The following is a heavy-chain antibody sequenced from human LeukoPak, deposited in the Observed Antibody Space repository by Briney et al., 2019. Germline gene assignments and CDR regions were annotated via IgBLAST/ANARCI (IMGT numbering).Heavy chain of an antibody. V-gene: IGHV1-18*01. Sequence: ASVKVSCKASGYTFTSYGISWVRQAPGQGLEWMGWISAYNGNTNYAQKFQGRVTMTRDTSISTAYMELSRLRSDDAAVYYCATSQYCSSINCVLFYWGQGTLITVSS. CDR1: GYTFTSYG. CDR2: ISAYNGNT. CDR3: ATSQYCSSINCVLFY. D-gene: IGHD2-2*01. J-gene: IGHJ4*02.